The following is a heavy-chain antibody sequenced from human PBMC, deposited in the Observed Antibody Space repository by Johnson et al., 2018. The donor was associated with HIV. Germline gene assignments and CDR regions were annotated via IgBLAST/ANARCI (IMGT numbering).Heavy chain of an antibody. V-gene: IGHV3-66*01. CDR1: GITVSLNH. J-gene: IGHJ3*01. CDR3: ARDVQYPGTDVFAF. D-gene: IGHD2-2*01. Sequence: VQLVESGGGLVQPGGSLRLSCAVSGITVSLNHMSWVRQAPGKGLEWVSILYAGGTTNYADSVKGRFTISRDNSKNTLDLQMNSLRAEDTALYYCARDVQYPGTDVFAFWGQVTMVTVSS. CDR2: LYAGGTT.